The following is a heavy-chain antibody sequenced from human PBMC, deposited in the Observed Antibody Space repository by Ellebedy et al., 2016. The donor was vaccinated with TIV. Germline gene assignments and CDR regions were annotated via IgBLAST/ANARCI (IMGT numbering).Heavy chain of an antibody. CDR1: GFTFSDFG. CDR3: ARDVGGYDKFDY. Sequence: PGGSLRLSCAASGFTFSDFGMNWVRQAPGKGLEWVASISSGGAYIFHADSVKGRFTISRYDAWNSLYLQMYSLRVEDTAVYYCARDVGGYDKFDYWGQGTLVTVSS. D-gene: IGHD5-12*01. J-gene: IGHJ4*02. CDR2: ISSGGAYI. V-gene: IGHV3-21*01.